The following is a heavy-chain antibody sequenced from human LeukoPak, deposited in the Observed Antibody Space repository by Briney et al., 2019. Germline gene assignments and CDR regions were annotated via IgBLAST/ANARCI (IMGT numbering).Heavy chain of an antibody. V-gene: IGHV1-8*03. J-gene: IGHJ6*03. CDR1: GYTFTSYD. D-gene: IGHD1-26*01. Sequence: ASVKVSCKASGYTFTSYDINWVRQAPGQGLEWMGWMNPNSGNTVYAQKSQGRVTITRNTSISTAYMELSSLRSEDTAVYYCARGLVGATYYYYYYMDVWGKGTTVTASS. CDR2: MNPNSGNT. CDR3: ARGLVGATYYYYYYMDV.